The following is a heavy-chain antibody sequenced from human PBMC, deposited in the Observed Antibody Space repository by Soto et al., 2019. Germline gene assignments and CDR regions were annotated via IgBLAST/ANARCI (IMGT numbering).Heavy chain of an antibody. CDR1: GYTFTSYA. CDR3: ARGAYYYDSSGYEIGAFDI. D-gene: IGHD3-22*01. CDR2: INAGNGNT. Sequence: ASVKVSCKASGYTFTSYAMHWVRQAPGQRLEWMGWINAGNGNTKYSQKFQGRVTITRDTSASTAYMELSSLRSEDTAVYYCARGAYYYDSSGYEIGAFDIWAQGTMVTVSS. V-gene: IGHV1-3*01. J-gene: IGHJ3*02.